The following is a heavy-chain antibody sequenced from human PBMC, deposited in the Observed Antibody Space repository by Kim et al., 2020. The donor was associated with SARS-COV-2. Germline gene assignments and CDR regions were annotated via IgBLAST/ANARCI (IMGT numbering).Heavy chain of an antibody. J-gene: IGHJ4*02. Sequence: SETLSLTCTVSGGSISSGDYYWSWIRQPPGKGLEWIGYIYYSGSTYYNPSLKSRVTISVDTSKNQFSLKLSSVTAADTAVYYCARVVYSSSWFAYYFDYWGQGTLVTVSS. D-gene: IGHD6-13*01. CDR2: IYYSGST. CDR1: GGSISSGDYY. V-gene: IGHV4-30-4*01. CDR3: ARVVYSSSWFAYYFDY.